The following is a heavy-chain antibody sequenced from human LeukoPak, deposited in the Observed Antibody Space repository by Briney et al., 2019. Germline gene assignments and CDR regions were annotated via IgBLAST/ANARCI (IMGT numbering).Heavy chain of an antibody. V-gene: IGHV3-64*02. CDR3: TRDGGSFCDFDY. CDR2: INTDGRIT. D-gene: IGHD1-26*01. J-gene: IGHJ4*02. Sequence: GGSLRLSRVASGFSFRNYAIHWVRQAPGKGLEYVSVINTDGRITYYADSVKGRFTISRDNSKNTVYLQMGSLRGEDMAVYYCTRDGGSFCDFDYWGQGALVTVSS. CDR1: GFSFRNYA.